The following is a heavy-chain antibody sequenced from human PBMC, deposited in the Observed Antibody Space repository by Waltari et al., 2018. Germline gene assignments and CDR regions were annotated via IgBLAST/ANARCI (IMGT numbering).Heavy chain of an antibody. D-gene: IGHD5-12*01. CDR2: IYYSGST. CDR3: ASIRRLRLFDY. V-gene: IGHV4-31*03. Sequence: QVQLQESGPGLVKPSQTLPLPCTFSGGSISRCGYSWNWIRQHPGKGLEWIGYIYYSGSTYSNPSLKSRVTISVDTSKNQFSLKLSSVTAADTAVYYCASIRRLRLFDYWGQGTLVTVSS. CDR1: GGSISRCGYS. J-gene: IGHJ4*02.